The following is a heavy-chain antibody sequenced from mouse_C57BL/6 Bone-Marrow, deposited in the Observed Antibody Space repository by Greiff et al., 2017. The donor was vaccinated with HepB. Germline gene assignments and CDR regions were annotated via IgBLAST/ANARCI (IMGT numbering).Heavy chain of an antibody. Sequence: EVQVVESGGDLVKPGGSLKLSCAASGFTFSSYGMSWVRQTPDKRLEWVATISSGGSYTYYPDSVKGRFTISRDNAKNTLYLQMSSLKSEDTAMYYCARHGYGSSYGAMDYWGQGTSVTVSS. J-gene: IGHJ4*01. CDR1: GFTFSSYG. V-gene: IGHV5-6*01. CDR3: ARHGYGSSYGAMDY. CDR2: ISSGGSYT. D-gene: IGHD1-1*01.